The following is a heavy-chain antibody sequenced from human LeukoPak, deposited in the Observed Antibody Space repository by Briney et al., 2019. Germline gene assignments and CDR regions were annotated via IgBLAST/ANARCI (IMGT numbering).Heavy chain of an antibody. CDR1: GGSISSYY. Sequence: SETLSLTCTVSGGSISSYYWSWIRQPPGEGLEWIGYIYYSGSTNYNPSLKSRVTISVDTSKNQFSLKLSSVTAADTAVYYCVGSVLPLVVGDSDYWGQGTLVTVSS. J-gene: IGHJ4*02. CDR2: IYYSGST. V-gene: IGHV4-59*08. D-gene: IGHD1-26*01. CDR3: VGSVLPLVVGDSDY.